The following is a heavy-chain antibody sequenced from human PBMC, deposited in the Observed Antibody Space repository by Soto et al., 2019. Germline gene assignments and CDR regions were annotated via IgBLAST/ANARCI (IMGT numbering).Heavy chain of an antibody. CDR2: IWYDGSNK. J-gene: IGHJ6*02. D-gene: IGHD4-17*01. CDR3: ARTENTVYGMDV. Sequence: QVQLVESGGGVVQPGRSLRLSCAASGFTFSSYGMHWVRQAPGKGLEWVAVIWYDGSNKYYADSVKGRFIISRDNSKNTLYLQMNRLRAEDTAVYYCARTENTVYGMDVWGQGTTVTVSS. CDR1: GFTFSSYG. V-gene: IGHV3-33*01.